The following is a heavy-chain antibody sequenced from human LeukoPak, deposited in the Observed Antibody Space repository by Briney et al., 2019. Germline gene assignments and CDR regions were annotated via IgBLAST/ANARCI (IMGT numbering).Heavy chain of an antibody. CDR1: GGAFSSSAYY. CDR2: IYHSGNT. V-gene: IGHV4-39*01. CDR3: AKLTCSSTFCPLDY. D-gene: IGHD2-2*01. J-gene: IGHJ4*02. Sequence: SETLSLTCIVSGGAFSSSAYYWGRIRQPPGEGLQWIGSIYHSGNTYYNSSLKSRVTISVDTSTSQFSLRLSSVTAADTALYYCAKLTCSSTFCPLDYWGQGTLVTVSS.